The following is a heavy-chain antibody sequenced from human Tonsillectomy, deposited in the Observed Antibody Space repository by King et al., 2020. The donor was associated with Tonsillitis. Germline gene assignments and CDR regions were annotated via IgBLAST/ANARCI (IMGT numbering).Heavy chain of an antibody. CDR1: GGSISSGDYY. CDR3: ASLSITMVRGVTDY. J-gene: IGHJ4*02. CDR2: IYYSGST. V-gene: IGHV4-30-4*01. Sequence: QLQESGPGLVKPSQTLSLTCNVSGGSISSGDYYWTWIRQPPVKGLEWIGYIYYSGSTYYNPSLRSRVNISVDTSKNQFSLKLSSVTAADTAVYYCASLSITMVRGVTDYWGQGTLVTVSS. D-gene: IGHD3-10*01.